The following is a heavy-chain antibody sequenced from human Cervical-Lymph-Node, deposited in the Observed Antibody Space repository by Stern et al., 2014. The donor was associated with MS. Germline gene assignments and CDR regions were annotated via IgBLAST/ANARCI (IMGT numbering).Heavy chain of an antibody. Sequence: VQLEESGGGVVQPGRSLRLSCAASGFTFSSYAMHWVRQAPGKGLEWVAVISYDGSNKYYADSVKGRFTISRDNSKNTLYLQMNSLRAEDTAVYYCASPALEAVLELELRSWFDPWGQGTLVTVSS. CDR3: ASPALEAVLELELRSWFDP. V-gene: IGHV3-30*01. D-gene: IGHD1-7*01. CDR1: GFTFSSYA. CDR2: ISYDGSNK. J-gene: IGHJ5*02.